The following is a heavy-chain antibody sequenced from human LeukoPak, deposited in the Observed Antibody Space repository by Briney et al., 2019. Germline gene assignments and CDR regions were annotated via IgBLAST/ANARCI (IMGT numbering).Heavy chain of an antibody. V-gene: IGHV1-69*05. CDR1: GGTFRTDA. D-gene: IGHD1-7*01. CDR3: AREVLTETTLGWFDP. Sequence: GASVKVSCKASGGTFRTDAIAWIRQAPGEGLEWMGGIIPFIGAPNFAQRFHGRVTITTDETTSTVYMELRSLRSEDTAVYYCAREVLTETTLGWFDPWGQGTLITVSS. CDR2: IIPFIGAP. J-gene: IGHJ5*02.